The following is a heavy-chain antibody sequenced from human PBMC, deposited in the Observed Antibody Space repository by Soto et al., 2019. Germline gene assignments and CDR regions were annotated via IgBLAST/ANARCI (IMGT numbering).Heavy chain of an antibody. J-gene: IGHJ4*02. V-gene: IGHV2-5*02. CDR3: GHRHDYYDSSGYYRQYFDY. CDR1: GFSLSTSGVG. CDR2: IYWDDDK. D-gene: IGHD3-22*01. Sequence: QITLKESGPTLVKPTQTLTLTCTFSGFSLSTSGVGVGWIRQPPGKALEWLALIYWDDDKRYSPSLKSRLTITKDTSKNQVVLTMTNMDPVDTATYYCGHRHDYYDSSGYYRQYFDYWGQGTLVTVSS.